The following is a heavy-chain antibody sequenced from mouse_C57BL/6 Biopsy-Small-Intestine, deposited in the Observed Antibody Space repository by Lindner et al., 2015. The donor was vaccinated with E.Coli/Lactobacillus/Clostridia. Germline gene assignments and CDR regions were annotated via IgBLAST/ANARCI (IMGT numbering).Heavy chain of an antibody. Sequence: VQLQESGPELVKPGASVKISCKASGYAFSSSWMNWVSQRPGKGLEWIGRIYPGDGDTNYHGRFKGRATLTADKSSSTAYMQLSSLTSGDSAVYFCARRGGNYGYFDYWGQGTTLTVSS. J-gene: IGHJ2*01. CDR1: GYAFSSSW. V-gene: IGHV1-82*01. D-gene: IGHD2-1*01. CDR2: IYPGDGDT. CDR3: ARRGGNYGYFDY.